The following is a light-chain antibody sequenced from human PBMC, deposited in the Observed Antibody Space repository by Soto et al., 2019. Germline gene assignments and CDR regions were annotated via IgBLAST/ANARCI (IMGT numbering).Light chain of an antibody. J-gene: IGKJ1*01. CDR3: QQYNTYLWT. CDR2: DAS. CDR1: QSIGSW. V-gene: IGKV1-5*01. Sequence: DIHMTQSPSTLSASVGDRVTITWRASQSIGSWLAWYQQKPGKAPKLLIYDASSLESGVPSRFSGRGSGTEFTLTISSLQPDDFATYYCQQYNTYLWTFGQGTKVDIK.